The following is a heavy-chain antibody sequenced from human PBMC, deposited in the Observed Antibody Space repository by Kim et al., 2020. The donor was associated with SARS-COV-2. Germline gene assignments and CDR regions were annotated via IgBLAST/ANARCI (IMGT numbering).Heavy chain of an antibody. CDR2: YPGDSDT. V-gene: IGHV5-51*01. D-gene: IGHD2-15*01. J-gene: IGHJ4*02. Sequence: YPGDSDTTYSPSIQGQVTISADKSISTAYLQWSSLMASDTAMYYCARIGDYWGQGTLVTVSS. CDR3: ARIGDY.